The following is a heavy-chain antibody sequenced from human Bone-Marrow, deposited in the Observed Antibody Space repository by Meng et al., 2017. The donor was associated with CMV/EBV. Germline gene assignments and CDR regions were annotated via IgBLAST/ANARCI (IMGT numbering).Heavy chain of an antibody. J-gene: IGHJ4*02. Sequence: SLKILCAASGFSFDDYAMHWVRQAPGKGLEWVSGISGNSGSIGYADSVKGRFTISRDNAKNSLYLQMNSLRAEDTALYYCAKDGRRNYYGSGAGGDYWGQGTLVTVSS. V-gene: IGHV3-9*01. CDR3: AKDGRRNYYGSGAGGDY. CDR1: GFSFDDYA. D-gene: IGHD3-10*01. CDR2: ISGNSGSI.